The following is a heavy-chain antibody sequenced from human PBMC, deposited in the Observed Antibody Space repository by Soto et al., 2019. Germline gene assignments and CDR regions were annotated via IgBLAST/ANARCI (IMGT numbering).Heavy chain of an antibody. CDR3: ENLAVTKGSNYYYYGMDV. D-gene: IGHD4-4*01. J-gene: IGHJ6*02. V-gene: IGHV3-30*18. CDR2: ISYDGSNK. Sequence: GSLLLACSASGFTFSSYGMHWVRQAPGKGLEWVAVISYDGSNKYYADSVKGRFTISRDNSKNTLYLQMNSLRAEDTAVYYCENLAVTKGSNYYYYGMDVWGQGTTVTVS. CDR1: GFTFSSYG.